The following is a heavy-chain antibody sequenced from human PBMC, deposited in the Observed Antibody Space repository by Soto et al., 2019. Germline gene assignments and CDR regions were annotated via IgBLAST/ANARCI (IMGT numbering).Heavy chain of an antibody. J-gene: IGHJ6*02. CDR1: GGFISSYY. V-gene: IGHV4-59*01. Sequence: SETLSLPCTVSGGFISSYYWIWFRQPAGGEVEWIGYIYYSVSTNYNPTLKSLVTISVDTSKNQFSLKLSSVTAADTAVYYCARDRIAAAGTYSYYGMDVWGQGTTVTVSS. CDR3: ARDRIAAAGTYSYYGMDV. CDR2: IYYSVST. D-gene: IGHD6-13*01.